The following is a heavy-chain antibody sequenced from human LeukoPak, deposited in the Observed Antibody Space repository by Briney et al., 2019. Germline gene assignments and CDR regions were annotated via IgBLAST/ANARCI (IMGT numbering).Heavy chain of an antibody. CDR2: IYYSGST. CDR3: ARSRWLSGGLDY. Sequence: SETLSLTCTVSGGSISSYYWSWIRQPPAKGLEWIGYIYYSGSTNYNPSLKSRVTISVDTSKNQFSLKLSSVTAADTAVYYCARSRWLSGGLDYWGQGTLVTVSS. J-gene: IGHJ4*02. D-gene: IGHD3-22*01. V-gene: IGHV4-59*01. CDR1: GGSISSYY.